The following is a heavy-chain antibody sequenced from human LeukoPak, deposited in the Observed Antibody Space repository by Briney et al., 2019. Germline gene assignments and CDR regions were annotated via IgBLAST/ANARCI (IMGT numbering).Heavy chain of an antibody. J-gene: IGHJ6*02. CDR2: IYYSGST. D-gene: IGHD2-8*02. CDR1: GGSISSYY. V-gene: IGHV4-59*01. CDR3: ARPRPGDYGMDV. Sequence: SETLSLTCTVSGGSISSYYWSWIRQPPGKGLEWIGYIYYSGSTTYNPSLKSLVTISVDTSKNHVSLKLSSVTAADAAVYYWARPRPGDYGMDVWGQGTTVSVSS.